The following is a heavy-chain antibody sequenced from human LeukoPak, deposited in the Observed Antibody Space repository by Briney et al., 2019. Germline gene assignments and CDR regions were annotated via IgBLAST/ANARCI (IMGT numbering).Heavy chain of an antibody. CDR1: GYSISSGYY. CDR2: IYHSGST. CDR3: ARDYCSSTSCNWFDP. J-gene: IGHJ5*02. V-gene: IGHV4-38-2*02. D-gene: IGHD2-2*01. Sequence: PSETLSLTCTVSGYSISSGYYCGWIRQPPGKGLEWIGSIYHSGSTYYNPSLKSRVTISVDTSKNQFSLKLSSVTAADTAVYYCARDYCSSTSCNWFDPWGQGTLVTVSS.